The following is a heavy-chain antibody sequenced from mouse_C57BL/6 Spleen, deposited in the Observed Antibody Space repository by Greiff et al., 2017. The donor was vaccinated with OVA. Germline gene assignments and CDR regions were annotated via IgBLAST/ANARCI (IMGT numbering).Heavy chain of an antibody. D-gene: IGHD1-1*01. V-gene: IGHV1-61*01. CDR1: GYTFTSYW. CDR3: ARRYYYGSSYWYFDV. Sequence: QVQLQQSGAELVRPGSSVKLSCKASGYTFTSYWMDWVKQRPGQGLEWIGNIYPSDSETHYNQKFKDKATLTVDKSSSTAYMQLSSLTSEDSAVYYCARRYYYGSSYWYFDVWGTGTTVTVSS. CDR2: IYPSDSET. J-gene: IGHJ1*03.